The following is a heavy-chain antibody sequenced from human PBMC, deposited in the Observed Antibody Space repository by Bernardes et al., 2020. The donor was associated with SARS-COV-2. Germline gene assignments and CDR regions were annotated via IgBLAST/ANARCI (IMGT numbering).Heavy chain of an antibody. CDR3: ATLTYPMMNTRYYYNDMDV. V-gene: IGHV1-69*13. J-gene: IGHJ6*02. Sequence: SMKVSCKASGGTFSTYGISWVRQAPGQGLEWMGGIIPIFGTPNYAQKFQGRVTITADESTSTAYMELSSLRSEDTAVYYCATLTYPMMNTRYYYNDMDVWGQGTTVTVSS. CDR2: IIPIFGTP. CDR1: GGTFSTYG. D-gene: IGHD3-9*01.